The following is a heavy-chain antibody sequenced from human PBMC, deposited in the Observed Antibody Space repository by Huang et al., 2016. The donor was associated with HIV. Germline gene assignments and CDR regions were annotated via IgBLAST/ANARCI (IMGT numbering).Heavy chain of an antibody. Sequence: QVQLQESGPGLVKPSQTLSLLCTVSGVSITSGSYFWSWIRQPAGKGLEWIGHIYTSGSTDYNPSLKSRVTISVDTSKNQLSLRLKSVTAADTALYYCARWRSTSLTGLDYWGQGTLVTVSS. CDR1: GVSITSGSYF. D-gene: IGHD2-2*01. V-gene: IGHV4-61*09. CDR3: ARWRSTSLTGLDY. J-gene: IGHJ4*02. CDR2: IYTSGST.